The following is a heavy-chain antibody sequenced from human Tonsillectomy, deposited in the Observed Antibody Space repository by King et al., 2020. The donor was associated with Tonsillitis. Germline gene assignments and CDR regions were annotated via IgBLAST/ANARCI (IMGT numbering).Heavy chain of an antibody. D-gene: IGHD3-22*01. CDR2: IYHSGST. CDR1: GGSISSGGYS. CDR3: ARGDYDSSGYYDPGAFDI. V-gene: IGHV4-30-2*01. J-gene: IGHJ3*02. Sequence: LQLQESGSGLVKPSQTLSLTCAVSGGSISSGGYSWSWIRQPPGKGLEWIGYIYHSGSTYYNPSLKSRVTISIDRSKNQFSLKLSSVTAADTAVYYCARGDYDSSGYYDPGAFDIWGQGTMVTVSS.